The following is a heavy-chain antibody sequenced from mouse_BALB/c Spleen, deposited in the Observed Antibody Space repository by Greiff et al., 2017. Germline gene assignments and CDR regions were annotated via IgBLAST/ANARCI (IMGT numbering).Heavy chain of an antibody. J-gene: IGHJ2*01. Sequence: EVMLVESGGGLVKPGGSLKLSCAASGFTFSSYTMSWVRQTPEKRLEWVATISSGGSYTYYPDSVKGRFTISRDNAKNTLYLQMSSLKSEDTAMYYCTRGGYDGYFDYWGQGTTLTVSS. V-gene: IGHV5-6-4*01. D-gene: IGHD2-14*01. CDR2: ISSGGSYT. CDR3: TRGGYDGYFDY. CDR1: GFTFSSYT.